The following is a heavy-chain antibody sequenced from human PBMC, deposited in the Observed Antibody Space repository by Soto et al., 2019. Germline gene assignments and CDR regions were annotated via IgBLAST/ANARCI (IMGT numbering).Heavy chain of an antibody. CDR2: IISLFGTP. D-gene: IGHD3-22*01. J-gene: IGHJ4*02. CDR1: GDTFTNHV. CDR3: ARDLGSCYERGDY. Sequence: QVQLVQSGDEVKKPGSSVKVSCKASGDTFTNHVFNWVRQAPGQGLEWMGGIISLFGTPNYSRRFQGRVTITADESTATSYMELSSLRSDDTAVYYCARDLGSCYERGDYWGQGTLVTVSS. V-gene: IGHV1-69*12.